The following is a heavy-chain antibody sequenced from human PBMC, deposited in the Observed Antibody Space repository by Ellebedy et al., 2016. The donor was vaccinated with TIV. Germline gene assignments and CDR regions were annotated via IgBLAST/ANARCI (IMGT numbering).Heavy chain of an antibody. V-gene: IGHV5-51*01. CDR3: ARRQDSGSYSRYDY. D-gene: IGHD1-26*01. CDR2: IYPGDSDV. Sequence: GESLKISXKGSGYSFTSYWIGWVRQVPGRGLECMGIIYPGDSDVRYSPSFQGQVTISADKSISTAYLQWSSLEASDTAMYYCARRQDSGSYSRYDYWGQGTLVTVSS. CDR1: GYSFTSYW. J-gene: IGHJ4*02.